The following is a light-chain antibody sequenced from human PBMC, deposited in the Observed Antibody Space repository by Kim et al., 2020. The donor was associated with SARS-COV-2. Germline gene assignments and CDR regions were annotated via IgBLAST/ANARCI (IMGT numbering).Light chain of an antibody. Sequence: QSVLTQPPSASAALGPTVTISCSGSNSNIGSNFLSWYQSVPGIAPQLLIFENDQRYSVIADRFSASKSGTSGTLDITGLQTGDEADYYCAAWDTGLCEVVFGEGTKLTVL. CDR3: AAWDTGLCEVV. CDR1: NSNIGSNF. CDR2: END. J-gene: IGLJ2*01. V-gene: IGLV1-51*01.